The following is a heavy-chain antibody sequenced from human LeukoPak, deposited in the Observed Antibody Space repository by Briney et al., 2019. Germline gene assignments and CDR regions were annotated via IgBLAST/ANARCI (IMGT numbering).Heavy chain of an antibody. CDR1: GYTFTSYG. CDR3: ARDQRGYGDSSGASKWIDP. Sequence: GASVKVSCKASGYTFTSYGINWVRQAPGQGLEWMGWISPYNGNTKYAEKIQRRVTITTDTSTSTAYMELRSLGSDDTAVYYCARDQRGYGDSSGASKWIDPWGQGTLVTVSS. D-gene: IGHD4-17*01. CDR2: ISPYNGNT. J-gene: IGHJ5*02. V-gene: IGHV1-18*01.